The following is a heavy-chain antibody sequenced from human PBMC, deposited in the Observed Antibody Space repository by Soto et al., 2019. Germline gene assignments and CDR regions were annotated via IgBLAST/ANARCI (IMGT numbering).Heavy chain of an antibody. CDR3: ARDQFLDAFDI. Sequence: QVQLVESGGGVVQPGRSLRLSCAASGFIFSSYSMHWVRQAPGKGLEWVAMISNDGSNKDYVDSVKGRFTISRDNSNNTLSLQMNSLRAEDTAVYYCARDQFLDAFDIWGQWTMVTVSS. CDR2: ISNDGSNK. CDR1: GFIFSSYS. J-gene: IGHJ3*02. D-gene: IGHD2-21*01. V-gene: IGHV3-30-3*01.